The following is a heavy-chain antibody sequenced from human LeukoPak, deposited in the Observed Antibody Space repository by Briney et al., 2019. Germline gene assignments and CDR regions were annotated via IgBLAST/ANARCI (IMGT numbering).Heavy chain of an antibody. Sequence: GGSLRLFRFASGFNFSRYNVKWVPQAPGKGLEGVSDISCRCNDKHYIDSVKGRFHIPRHNAKHSLLLQVNSLRAEDSGVLFCVRAERSSGRSEYLQQWGEGTL. CDR2: ISCRCNDK. CDR1: GFNFSRYN. CDR3: VRAERSSGRSEYLQQ. D-gene: IGHD5-12*01. V-gene: IGHV3-21*01. J-gene: IGHJ1*01.